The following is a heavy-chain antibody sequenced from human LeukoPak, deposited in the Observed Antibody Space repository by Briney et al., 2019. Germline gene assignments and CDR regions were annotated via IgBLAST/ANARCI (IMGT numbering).Heavy chain of an antibody. Sequence: GSVTVSCKASGYTFTSYYMHWVRQAPGQGLEWMGIINPSGGTTSYAQKFQGRVTMTRDMSTSTVYMELSSQRSEDTAVYYCARDSKGRRGSSWSMGYWGQGTLVTVSS. CDR2: INPSGGTT. CDR3: ARDSKGRRGSSWSMGY. CDR1: GYTFTSYY. V-gene: IGHV1-46*01. J-gene: IGHJ4*02. D-gene: IGHD6-13*01.